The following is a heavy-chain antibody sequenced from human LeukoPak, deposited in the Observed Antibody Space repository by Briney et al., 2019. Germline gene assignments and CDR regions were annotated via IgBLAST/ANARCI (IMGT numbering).Heavy chain of an antibody. CDR3: ARVHSSSSKFDP. Sequence: SETLSLTCAVSGGSISSGGYSWSWIRQPPGKGLEWIGYIYHSGSTYYNPSLKSRVTISVDRSKSQFSLKLSSVTAADTAVYYCARVHSSSSKFDPWGQGTLVTVSS. CDR1: GGSISSGGYS. J-gene: IGHJ5*02. V-gene: IGHV4-30-2*01. D-gene: IGHD6-6*01. CDR2: IYHSGST.